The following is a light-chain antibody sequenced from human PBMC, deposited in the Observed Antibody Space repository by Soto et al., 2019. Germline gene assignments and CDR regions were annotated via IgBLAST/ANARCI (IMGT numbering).Light chain of an antibody. CDR1: QSFSSY. CDR2: GAS. Sequence: EIVLTQSPATLSLSPGERATLSCRASQSFSSYLAWYQQKPGQAPRLLIYGASNRATGIPDRFSGSGSGTDFTLTISRLEPEDFAVYYCQQYGSSPQTFGQGTKVDIK. V-gene: IGKV3-20*01. J-gene: IGKJ1*01. CDR3: QQYGSSPQT.